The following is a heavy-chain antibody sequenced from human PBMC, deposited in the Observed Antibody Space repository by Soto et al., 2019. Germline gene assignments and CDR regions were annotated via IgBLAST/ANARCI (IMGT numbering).Heavy chain of an antibody. CDR1: GFTFTSSA. D-gene: IGHD6-25*01. J-gene: IGHJ4*02. Sequence: SVKVSCKASGFTFTSSAMHWVRQARGQRLEWIGWIVVGSGNTNYAQKFQERVTITRDMSTSTAYMELSSLRSEDTAVYYCAADPGGSGDYWGQGTLVTVSS. CDR2: IVVGSGNT. V-gene: IGHV1-58*02. CDR3: AADPGGSGDY.